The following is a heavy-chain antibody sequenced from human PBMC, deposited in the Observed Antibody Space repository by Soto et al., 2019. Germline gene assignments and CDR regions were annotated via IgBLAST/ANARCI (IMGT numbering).Heavy chain of an antibody. D-gene: IGHD3-10*01. Sequence: SETLSLTCTVSGDSISTFYWSWIRQPPGKGLEWLGYIYYTGSTNYNPSLKSRVTMSVDTSKKQFSLKLTSVNAADTAVYYCARQRGNYFDYWGQGSLVTVSS. CDR3: ARQRGNYFDY. CDR1: GDSISTFY. J-gene: IGHJ4*02. CDR2: IYYTGST. V-gene: IGHV4-59*01.